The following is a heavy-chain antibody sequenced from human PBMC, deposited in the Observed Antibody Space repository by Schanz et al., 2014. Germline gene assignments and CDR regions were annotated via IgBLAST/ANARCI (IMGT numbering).Heavy chain of an antibody. V-gene: IGHV3-11*05. CDR1: GFTVSSNH. D-gene: IGHD3-10*01. CDR3: ARDFDDRRGYGSGYCLGDCMDV. CDR2: ISSGSSYA. Sequence: QVQLLQFGGGVVQPGRSLRLSCAVSGFTVSSNHMSWIRQAPGKGLEWVSDISSGSSYANYADSVKGRFTISRDNAKNSLYLQMNSLRAEDTAVYYCARDFDDRRGYGSGYCLGDCMDVWGQGTTVTVSS. J-gene: IGHJ6*02.